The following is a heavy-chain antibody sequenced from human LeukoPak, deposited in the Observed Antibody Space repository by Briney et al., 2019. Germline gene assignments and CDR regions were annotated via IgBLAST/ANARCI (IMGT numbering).Heavy chain of an antibody. CDR2: ISSSSSYI. Sequence: RTGGSLRLSCAASGFTFSSYSMNWVRQAPGKGLGWVSSISSSSSYIYYADSVKGRFTISRDNAKNSLYLQMNSLRAEDTAVYYCARDWADYYDSSGYFRASDIWGQGTMVTVSS. D-gene: IGHD3-22*01. CDR3: ARDWADYYDSSGYFRASDI. V-gene: IGHV3-21*01. CDR1: GFTFSSYS. J-gene: IGHJ3*02.